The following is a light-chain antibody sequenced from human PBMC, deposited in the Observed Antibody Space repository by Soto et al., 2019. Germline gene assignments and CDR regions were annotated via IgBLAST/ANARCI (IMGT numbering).Light chain of an antibody. CDR3: QAYDYSLTASV. CDR1: SSKIGAGYD. V-gene: IGLV1-40*01. J-gene: IGLJ3*02. Sequence: QSVLTQPPSVSGAPGQRVAISCAGSSSKIGAGYDVHWYQHLPGAAPGAPDRFSGSKSGTSASLAITGLQAEDEADYYCQAYDYSLTASVFGGGTKLTVL.